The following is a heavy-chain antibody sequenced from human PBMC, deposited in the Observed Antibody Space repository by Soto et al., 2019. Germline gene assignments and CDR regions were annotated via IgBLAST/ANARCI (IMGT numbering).Heavy chain of an antibody. V-gene: IGHV4-59*08. CDR3: ARHGVIIAAAGTEGDAFDI. CDR1: GGSISSYY. CDR2: IYYSGST. Sequence: SETLSLTCTVSGGSISSYYWSWIRQPPGKGLEWIGYIYYSGSTNYNPSLKSRVTISVDTSKNQFSLKLSSVTAADTAVYYCARHGVIIAAAGTEGDAFDIWGQGTMVTVSS. D-gene: IGHD6-13*01. J-gene: IGHJ3*02.